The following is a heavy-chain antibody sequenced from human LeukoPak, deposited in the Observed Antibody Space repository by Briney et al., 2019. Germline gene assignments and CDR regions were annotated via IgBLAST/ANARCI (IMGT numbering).Heavy chain of an antibody. V-gene: IGHV3-11*01. D-gene: IGHD5-12*01. Sequence: GGSLRLSCAASGFTFSDYYMSWIRQAPGKGLERVSYISSSGSTIYYADSVKGRFTISRDNAKNSLYLQMNSLRAEDTAVYYCAREGSGYATNWFDPWGQGTLVTVSS. CDR2: ISSSGSTI. CDR3: AREGSGYATNWFDP. CDR1: GFTFSDYY. J-gene: IGHJ5*02.